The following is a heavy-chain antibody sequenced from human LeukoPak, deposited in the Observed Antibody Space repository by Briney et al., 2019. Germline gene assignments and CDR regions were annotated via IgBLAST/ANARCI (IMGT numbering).Heavy chain of an antibody. D-gene: IGHD3-22*01. CDR2: ISAYNGNT. CDR3: ASTYYYDSSGYYYAFDI. Sequence: ASVKVSCKASGYTFTSYGISWVRQAPGQGLEWMGWISAYNGNTNYAQKLQGRVTMTTDTSTSTAYMELSSLRSEDTAVYYCASTYYYDSSGYYYAFDIWGQGTMVTVSS. CDR1: GYTFTSYG. V-gene: IGHV1-18*01. J-gene: IGHJ3*02.